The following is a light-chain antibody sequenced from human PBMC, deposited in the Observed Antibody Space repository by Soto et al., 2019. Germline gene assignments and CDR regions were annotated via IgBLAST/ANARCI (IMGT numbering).Light chain of an antibody. V-gene: IGKV3-11*01. CDR1: QSVSSD. Sequence: EIVLTQSPATLSFSPGERDTLSCRASQSVSSDLAWYQQKPGQAPRRLIYDASNRATGIPARFSGSGSGTDFTLTISRLEPEDFAVYYCQQRSNWPWTLGQGTKVEI. CDR2: DAS. CDR3: QQRSNWPWT. J-gene: IGKJ1*01.